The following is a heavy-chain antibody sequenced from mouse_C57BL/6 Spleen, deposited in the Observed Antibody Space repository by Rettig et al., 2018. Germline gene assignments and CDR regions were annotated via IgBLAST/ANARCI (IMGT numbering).Heavy chain of an antibody. J-gene: IGHJ3*01. CDR3: ASVYDVYAFAY. Sequence: QVQLKESGPGLLAPSQSLSITCTVSGFSLTSYGVDWVRQSPGKGLEWLGVIWCVGSTNYNSALKSRLSISKDNSKSQVFLKMNSLQTDDTAMYYCASVYDVYAFAYWGQGTLVTVSA. D-gene: IGHD2-3*01. CDR1: GFSLTSYG. V-gene: IGHV2-6*01. CDR2: IWCVGST.